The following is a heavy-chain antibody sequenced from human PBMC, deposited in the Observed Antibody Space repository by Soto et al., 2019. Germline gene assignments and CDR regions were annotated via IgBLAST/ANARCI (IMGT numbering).Heavy chain of an antibody. V-gene: IGHV3-9*01. CDR3: XXXXXXXXXXXXXXFDY. CDR2: INWNSVTF. J-gene: IGHJ4*02. CDR1: GFTFDDYA. Sequence: EVQLVESGGGLVQPGRSLRLSCAASGFTFDDYAMHWXXXXXXXXXXXXXGINWNSVTFGYADSVKGRFTISRDNAKXXXXXXXXXXXXXXXXXXXXXXXXXXXXXXXXXXFDYWGQGTLVTVSS.